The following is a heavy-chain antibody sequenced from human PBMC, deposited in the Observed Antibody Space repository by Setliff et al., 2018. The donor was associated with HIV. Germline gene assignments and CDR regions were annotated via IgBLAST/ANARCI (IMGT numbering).Heavy chain of an antibody. CDR3: GRAPDY. CDR1: GDPISSGSYY. Sequence: SETLSLTCTVSGDPISSGSYYWGWIRQPPGKGLEWIGSMYYSGTTYYNPSLKSRVTISIDTSKTQFSLKLNSVTAADTAVYYCGRAPDYWGQGTLVTVSS. V-gene: IGHV4-39*01. J-gene: IGHJ4*02. CDR2: MYYSGTT.